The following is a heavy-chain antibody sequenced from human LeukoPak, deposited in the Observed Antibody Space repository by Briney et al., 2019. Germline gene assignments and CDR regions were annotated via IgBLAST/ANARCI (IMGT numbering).Heavy chain of an antibody. CDR3: ATKQWLAPPPDS. Sequence: PGGSLRLSCAASGFTFSKYWMLWVRQAPGKGLESVSRINTDGTVTTYADSVKGRFTVSRDNADNTMFLQMNSVRDEDTAVYYCATKQWLAPPPDSWGQGTPVTVSS. D-gene: IGHD6-19*01. V-gene: IGHV3-74*01. J-gene: IGHJ4*02. CDR1: GFTFSKYW. CDR2: INTDGTVT.